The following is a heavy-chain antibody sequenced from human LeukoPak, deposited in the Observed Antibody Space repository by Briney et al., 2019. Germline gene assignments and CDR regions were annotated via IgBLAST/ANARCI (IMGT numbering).Heavy chain of an antibody. J-gene: IGHJ3*02. V-gene: IGHV4-38-2*02. CDR1: GYSINNGYY. Sequence: PSETLSLTCTVSGYSINNGYYWGWIRQPPGKGLEWIGSIYHSGTTYYNPSLKSRVTISVDTSKNQFSLKLSSVTAADTAVYYCARVEQRHAFDIWGQGTMVTVSS. CDR2: IYHSGTT. CDR3: ARVEQRHAFDI. D-gene: IGHD1-1*01.